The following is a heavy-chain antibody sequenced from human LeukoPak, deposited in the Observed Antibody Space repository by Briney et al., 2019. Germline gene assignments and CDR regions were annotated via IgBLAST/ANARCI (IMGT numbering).Heavy chain of an antibody. CDR1: GFTFSSYG. J-gene: IGHJ4*02. CDR2: IWYDGSNK. V-gene: IGHV3-33*06. CDR3: AKDGGSGSYYHFDY. Sequence: GGSLRLSCAASGFTFSSYGMHWVRQAPGKGLEWVAVIWYDGSNKYYADSVKGRFTISRDNSENTLYLQMNSLRAEDTAVYYCAKDGGSGSYYHFDYWGQGTLVTVSS. D-gene: IGHD3-10*01.